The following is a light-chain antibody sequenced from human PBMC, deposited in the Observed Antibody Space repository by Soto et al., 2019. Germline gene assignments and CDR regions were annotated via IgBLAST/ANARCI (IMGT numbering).Light chain of an antibody. CDR2: AAS. CDR3: QQYYSYPLT. V-gene: IGKV1-8*01. J-gene: IGKJ4*01. Sequence: AIRMTQSPSSFSASTGDRVTITCRASQGISSYLACYQQKPGKAPKILIYAASTWQSGVPSRCSGSGSGTDFTLTISCLQSEDFATYYCQQYYSYPLTFGGGTKVEIK. CDR1: QGISSY.